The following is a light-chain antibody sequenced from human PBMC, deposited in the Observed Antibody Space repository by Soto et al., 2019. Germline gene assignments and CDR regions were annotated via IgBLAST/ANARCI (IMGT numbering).Light chain of an antibody. CDR1: QSVASNQ. V-gene: IGKV3-20*01. CDR3: QQYGGSPQT. CDR2: GVF. J-gene: IGKJ1*01. Sequence: EIVLTQSPDTLSLSPGERATLSCRASQSVASNQLAWYQHKSGQAPRLLIHGVFTRANGIPDRFSGCGSGTDFTLTISRLEPEDFALYYCQQYGGSPQTFGQGTKVEIK.